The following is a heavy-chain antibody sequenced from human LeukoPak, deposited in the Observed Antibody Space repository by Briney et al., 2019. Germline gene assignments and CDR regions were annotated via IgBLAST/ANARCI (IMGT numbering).Heavy chain of an antibody. J-gene: IGHJ3*02. D-gene: IGHD2-2*01. V-gene: IGHV3-21*01. Sequence: GGSLRLSCAASGFTFSSYSMNWVRQAPGKGLEWVSSISSSSYIYYADSVKGRFTISRDNAKNSLYLQMNSLRAEDTAVYYCASTPAPNDAFDIWGQGTMVTVPS. CDR2: ISSSSYI. CDR3: ASTPAPNDAFDI. CDR1: GFTFSSYS.